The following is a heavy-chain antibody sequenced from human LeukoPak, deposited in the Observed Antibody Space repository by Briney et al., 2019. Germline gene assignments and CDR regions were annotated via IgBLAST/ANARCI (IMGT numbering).Heavy chain of an antibody. J-gene: IGHJ2*01. V-gene: IGHV1-3*01. Sequence: ASVKVSCKASGYSFTSYTMHWVRQAPGQRLEWMGWINAGNGNTKYSQKFQGRVTITRDTSASTAYMELSSLRSEDTAVYYCARVLTYCGGDCSLYFDLWGRGTLVTVSS. CDR1: GYSFTSYT. CDR3: ARVLTYCGGDCSLYFDL. D-gene: IGHD2-21*02. CDR2: INAGNGNT.